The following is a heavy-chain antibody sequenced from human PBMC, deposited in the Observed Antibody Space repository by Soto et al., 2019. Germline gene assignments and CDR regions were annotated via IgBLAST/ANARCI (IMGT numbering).Heavy chain of an antibody. CDR3: ARALVTTPPRTFDY. CDR1: GFSVSSTF. CDR2: IHSGGNT. J-gene: IGHJ4*02. Sequence: EVQLVESGGGLVQPGGSLRLSCAVSGFSVSSTFMNWVRQATGKGLEWVAVIHSGGNTFYGDSVKGRFTISRDNSKNMVYLQMTSLRGDDTAVYFCARALVTTPPRTFDYWGQGTPVTVSS. V-gene: IGHV3-66*01. D-gene: IGHD2-21*02.